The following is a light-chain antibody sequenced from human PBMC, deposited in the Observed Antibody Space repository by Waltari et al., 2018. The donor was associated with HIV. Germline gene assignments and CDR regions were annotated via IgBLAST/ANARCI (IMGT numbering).Light chain of an antibody. CDR3: QQYDSGPRGIT. Sequence: IVITQSPPTLSVSPDQRVPLSCRASQSISAKVAWYQQKPVQAPRLLIYEAATRPTGIPARFSGSGSGKEFTRTSSSLQSEDFAAYFCQQYDSGPRGITFGQGTMLEIK. CDR2: EAA. J-gene: IGKJ2*01. V-gene: IGKV3-15*01. CDR1: QSISAK.